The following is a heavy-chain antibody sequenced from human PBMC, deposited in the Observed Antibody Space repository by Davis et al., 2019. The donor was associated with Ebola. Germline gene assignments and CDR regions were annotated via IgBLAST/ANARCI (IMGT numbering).Heavy chain of an antibody. V-gene: IGHV1-18*01. Sequence: ASVKVSCKASGYSFKNYAISWVRQAPGQGLEWMGWISPYNGNTDSIQKLQGRVLLTTDTSTSTGYMELRSLTSDDPAVYYCARGAIAASGNPHLGHWGQGTLVTVSS. CDR2: ISPYNGNT. CDR1: GYSFKNYA. CDR3: ARGAIAASGNPHLGH. J-gene: IGHJ4*02. D-gene: IGHD6-13*01.